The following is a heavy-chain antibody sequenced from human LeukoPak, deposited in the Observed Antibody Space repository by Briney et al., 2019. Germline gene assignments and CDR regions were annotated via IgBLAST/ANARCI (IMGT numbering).Heavy chain of an antibody. CDR2: IYYSGST. J-gene: IGHJ4*02. CDR3: ARTGAQWFGESPDY. Sequence: PSETLSLTCAVYGGSLSNYYWNWIRQSPGKGLEWIGSIYYSGSTYYNPSLKSRVTISVDTSKNQFSLKLSSVTAADTAVYYCARTGAQWFGESPDYWGQGTLVTVSS. CDR1: GGSLSNYY. V-gene: IGHV4-39*01. D-gene: IGHD3-10*01.